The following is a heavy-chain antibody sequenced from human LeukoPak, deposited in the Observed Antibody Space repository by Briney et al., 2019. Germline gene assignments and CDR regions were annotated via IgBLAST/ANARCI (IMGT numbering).Heavy chain of an antibody. J-gene: IGHJ4*02. CDR3: AREYSSSSGKALDY. Sequence: GGSLRLSCAASGFTFSSYAMSWVRQAPGKGLEWVSAISGSGGSTYYADSVKGRFTISRDNAKNSLHLQMNSLRDEDTAVYYCAREYSSSSGKALDYWGQGTLVTVSS. CDR2: ISGSGGST. D-gene: IGHD6-6*01. V-gene: IGHV3-23*01. CDR1: GFTFSSYA.